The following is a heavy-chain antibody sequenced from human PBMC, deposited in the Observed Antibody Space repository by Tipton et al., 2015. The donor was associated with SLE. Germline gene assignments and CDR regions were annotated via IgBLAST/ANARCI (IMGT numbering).Heavy chain of an antibody. CDR3: VRPGGGFDY. CDR1: GGSISSSSYY. D-gene: IGHD2-15*01. V-gene: IGHV4-39*07. Sequence: TLSLTCTVSGGSISSSSYYWGWIRQPPGKGLEWIGSIYYSGSTYYNPSLKSRVTISVDTSKNQFSLKLSSVTAADTAVYYCVRPGGGFDYWGQGTLVTVSS. J-gene: IGHJ4*02. CDR2: IYYSGST.